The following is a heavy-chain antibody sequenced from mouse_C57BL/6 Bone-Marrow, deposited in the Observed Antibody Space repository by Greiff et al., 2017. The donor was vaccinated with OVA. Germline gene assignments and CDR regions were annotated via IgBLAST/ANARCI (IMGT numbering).Heavy chain of an antibody. CDR3: TTDYGRVDY. D-gene: IGHD1-1*01. CDR2: IDPENGDT. J-gene: IGHJ2*01. Sequence: VQLQQSGAELVRPGASVKLSCTASGFNIKDDYMHWVKQRPEQGLEWIGWIDPENGDTEYASKFQGKATITADTSSNTAYLQLSSLTSEDTAVYYCTTDYGRVDYWGQGTTLTVSS. V-gene: IGHV14-4*01. CDR1: GFNIKDDY.